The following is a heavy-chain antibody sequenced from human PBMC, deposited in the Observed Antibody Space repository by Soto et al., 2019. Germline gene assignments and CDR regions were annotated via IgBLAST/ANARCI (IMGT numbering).Heavy chain of an antibody. J-gene: IGHJ6*03. D-gene: IGHD2-15*01. CDR2: IYYSGST. V-gene: IGHV4-59*01. CDR1: GGSIISYY. CDR3: ARLGYCSGGSCYFYYYMDV. Sequence: SETLSLTCPVSGGSIISYYWSWIRQPPGKGLEWIGYIYYSGSTNYNPSLKSRVTISVDTSKNQFSLKLSSVTAADTAVYYCARLGYCSGGSCYFYYYMDVWGKGTTVTVSS.